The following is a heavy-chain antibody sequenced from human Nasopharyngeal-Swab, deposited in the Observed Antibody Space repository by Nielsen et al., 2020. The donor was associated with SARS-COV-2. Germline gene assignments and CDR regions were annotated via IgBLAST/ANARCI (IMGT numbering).Heavy chain of an antibody. J-gene: IGHJ4*02. CDR3: AKDPRPTYDSSGYGLDY. Sequence: WIRQPPGKGLEWVAVISYDGSNKYCADSVKGRFTISRDNSKNTLYLQMNSLRAEDTAVYYCAKDPRPTYDSSGYGLDYWGQGTLVTVSS. CDR2: ISYDGSNK. V-gene: IGHV3-30*18. D-gene: IGHD3-22*01.